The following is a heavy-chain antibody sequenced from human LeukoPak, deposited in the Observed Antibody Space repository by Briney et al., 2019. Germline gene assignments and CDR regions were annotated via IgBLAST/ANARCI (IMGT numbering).Heavy chain of an antibody. CDR1: GFTFSDYS. V-gene: IGHV3-48*04. D-gene: IGHD5-12*01. CDR3: ARDHRYAFDN. Sequence: PGGSLRLSCAASGFTFSDYSMNWVRQAPGKGLEWISYVGISSDNTKYADSVKGRFTISGDSAKNSVFLQMNSLRVEDTAVYYCARDHRYAFDNWGQGTLVTVSS. CDR2: VGISSDNT. J-gene: IGHJ4*02.